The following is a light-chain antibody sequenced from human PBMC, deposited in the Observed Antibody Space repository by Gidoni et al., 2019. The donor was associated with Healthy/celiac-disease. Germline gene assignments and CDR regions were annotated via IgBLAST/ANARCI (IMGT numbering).Light chain of an antibody. Sequence: SVLTQPPSASGTAGQRVTISCSGSSSNIGSNSVYWYQQLPGTAPKLLIYRNKQRPSGVPDRFSGSKSGTSASLAISGLRSEDEADYYCAAWDDSLSGRVFGGGTKLTVL. CDR3: AAWDDSLSGRV. V-gene: IGLV1-47*01. J-gene: IGLJ3*02. CDR2: RNK. CDR1: SSNIGSNS.